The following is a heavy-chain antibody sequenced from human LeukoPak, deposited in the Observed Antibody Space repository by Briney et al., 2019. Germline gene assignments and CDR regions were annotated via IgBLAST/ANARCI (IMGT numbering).Heavy chain of an antibody. D-gene: IGHD4-17*01. Sequence: GASVKVSCKASGYTFTSYYMHWVRQAPGQGLEWMGIINPSGGSTSYAQKFQGRVTMTRDMSTSTVYMELSSLRSEDTAVYYCARDRATVTTGDGRVGYYYYMDVWGKGTTVTISS. J-gene: IGHJ6*03. V-gene: IGHV1-46*01. CDR2: INPSGGST. CDR1: GYTFTSYY. CDR3: ARDRATVTTGDGRVGYYYYMDV.